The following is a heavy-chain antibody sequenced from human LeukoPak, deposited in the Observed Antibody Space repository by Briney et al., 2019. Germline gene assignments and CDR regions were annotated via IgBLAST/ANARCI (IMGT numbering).Heavy chain of an antibody. D-gene: IGHD1-14*01. CDR2: IYYSGTT. Sequence: SERLSLTCTVSGGSFSSSDYYWGWIRQPPGKGLEWIGSIYYSGTTYYNPSLKSRVTISVDTSKEQFSLKLRSVTAADTAVYYCARHEWGITNAFDIWGQGTMVTVSS. J-gene: IGHJ3*02. V-gene: IGHV4-39*01. CDR1: GGSFSSSDYY. CDR3: ARHEWGITNAFDI.